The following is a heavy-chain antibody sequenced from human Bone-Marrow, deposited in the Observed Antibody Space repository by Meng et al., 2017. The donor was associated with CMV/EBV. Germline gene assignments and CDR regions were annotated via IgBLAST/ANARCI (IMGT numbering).Heavy chain of an antibody. CDR3: ARCPWPYPTGYHYGMDV. CDR2: ISSSGSTI. J-gene: IGHJ6*02. Sequence: GESLKISCAASGFTFSSYEMNWVRQAPGRGLEWVSYISSSGSTIYYADSVKGRFTISRDNAKNSLYLQMNSLRAEDTAVYYCARCPWPYPTGYHYGMDVWGQGTTVTVSS. CDR1: GFTFSSYE. V-gene: IGHV3-48*03. D-gene: IGHD5-12*01.